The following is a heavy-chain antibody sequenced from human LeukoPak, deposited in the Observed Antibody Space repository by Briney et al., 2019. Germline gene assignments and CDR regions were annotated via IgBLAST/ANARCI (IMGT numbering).Heavy chain of an antibody. CDR2: INPNSGGT. V-gene: IGHV1-2*06. CDR3: ARVTGGGYSGYEFDY. CDR1: GYTFTGYY. J-gene: IGHJ4*02. Sequence: ASVKVSCKAFGYTFTGYYMHWVRQAPGQGLEWMGRINPNSGGTNYAQKFQGRVTMTRDTSISTAYMELSRLRSDDTAVYYCARVTGGGYSGYEFDYWGQGTLVTVSS. D-gene: IGHD5-12*01.